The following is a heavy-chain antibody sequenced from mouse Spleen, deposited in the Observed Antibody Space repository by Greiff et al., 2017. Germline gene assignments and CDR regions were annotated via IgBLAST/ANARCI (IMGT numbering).Heavy chain of an antibody. CDR2: ISSGSSTI. D-gene: IGHD4-1*01. J-gene: IGHJ2*01. V-gene: IGHV5-17*01. Sequence: VQLKQSGGGLVKPGGSLKLSCAASGFTFSDYGMHWVRQAPEKGLEWVAYISSGSSTIYYADTVKGRFTISRDNAKNTLFLQMTSLRSEDTAMYYCARSGKDYFDYWGQGTTLTVSS. CDR1: GFTFSDYG. CDR3: ARSGKDYFDY.